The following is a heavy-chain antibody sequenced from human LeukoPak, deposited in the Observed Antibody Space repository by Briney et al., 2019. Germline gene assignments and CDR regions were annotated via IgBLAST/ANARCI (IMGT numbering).Heavy chain of an antibody. Sequence: LPGGSLRLSCAASGFTFSSYSMNWVRQAPGKGLEWVSYISSSSSTIYYADSVKGRFTISRDNAKNSLYLLMNSLRAEDTAVYYCARVGSAVAGIFFDYWGQGTLVTVSS. J-gene: IGHJ4*02. V-gene: IGHV3-48*04. CDR1: GFTFSSYS. CDR2: ISSSSSTI. CDR3: ARVGSAVAGIFFDY. D-gene: IGHD6-19*01.